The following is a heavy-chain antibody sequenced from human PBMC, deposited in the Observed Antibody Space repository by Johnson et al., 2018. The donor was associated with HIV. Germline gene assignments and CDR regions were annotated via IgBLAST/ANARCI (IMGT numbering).Heavy chain of an antibody. CDR3: ARECRGGSCYPLDHDAFDI. J-gene: IGHJ3*02. Sequence: QVQLVESGGGVVQSGRSLRLSCAASGFTFSSYAMHWVRQAPGKGLEWVAVISYDGRNKYYADSVKGRFIIFRDNSKNTLYLQMNSLRAEDTAVYYCARECRGGSCYPLDHDAFDIWGQGTMVTVSS. CDR1: GFTFSSYA. V-gene: IGHV3-30*14. CDR2: ISYDGRNK. D-gene: IGHD2-15*01.